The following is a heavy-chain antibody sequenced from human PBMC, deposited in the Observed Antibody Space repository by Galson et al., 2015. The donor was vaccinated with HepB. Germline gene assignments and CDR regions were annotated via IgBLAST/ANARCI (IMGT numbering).Heavy chain of an antibody. CDR1: GYTFSGSA. J-gene: IGHJ4*02. D-gene: IGHD6-13*01. V-gene: IGHV3-73*01. Sequence: SLRLSCAASGYTFSGSAMHWVRQASGKGLEWVGRIRSKANSYATAYAASVKGRFTISRDDSKNTAYLQMNSLKTEDTAVYYCTRPPPIAAAGRGADYWGQGTLVTVSS. CDR2: IRSKANSYAT. CDR3: TRPPPIAAAGRGADY.